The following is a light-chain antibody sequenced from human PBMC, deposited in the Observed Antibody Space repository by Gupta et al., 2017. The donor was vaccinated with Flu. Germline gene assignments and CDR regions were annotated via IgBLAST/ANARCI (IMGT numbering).Light chain of an antibody. Sequence: DIQMTQSPSSLSASVGDSVTITCQASQDINNYLNWYQQKPGKAPKLLIYDASNLETGVPSRFSGRGSGTDFTLTISSLQPEDIATYYCQQVSNVPHTFGPGTKVEIK. CDR3: QQVSNVPHT. CDR1: QDINNY. CDR2: DAS. V-gene: IGKV1-33*01. J-gene: IGKJ3*01.